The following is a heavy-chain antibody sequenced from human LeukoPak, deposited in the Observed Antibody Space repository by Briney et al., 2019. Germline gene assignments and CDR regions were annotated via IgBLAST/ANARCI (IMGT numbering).Heavy chain of an antibody. CDR1: GGSISSSSYY. Sequence: PSETLSLTCNVSGGSISSSSYYWGWIRQPPGKGLEWIGSIYYSGSTYYNPSLKSRVTISVDTSKNQFSLKLSSVTAADTAVYHCATLRASFDYWGQGTLVTVSS. J-gene: IGHJ4*02. CDR3: ATLRASFDY. V-gene: IGHV4-39*01. CDR2: IYYSGST.